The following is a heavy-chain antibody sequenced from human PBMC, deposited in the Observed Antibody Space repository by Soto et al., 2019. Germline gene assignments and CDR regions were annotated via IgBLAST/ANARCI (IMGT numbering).Heavy chain of an antibody. CDR2: IYYSGST. J-gene: IGHJ6*02. CDR1: GGSISSYY. CDR3: ARVFHETALDV. D-gene: IGHD2-21*01. V-gene: IGHV4-59*01. Sequence: SETLSLTCTVSGGSISSYYWSWIRQPPGKGLEWIGYIYYSGSTNYNPSLKSRVTISVDTSKNQFSLKLSSVTAADTAVYYCARVFHETALDVWGQGTTVTSP.